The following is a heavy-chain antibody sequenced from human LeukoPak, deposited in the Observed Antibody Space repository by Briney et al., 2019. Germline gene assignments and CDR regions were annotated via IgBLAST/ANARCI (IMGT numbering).Heavy chain of an antibody. Sequence: ASVKVSCKVSGYTLTELSMHWVRQAPGKRLEWRGGFDPEDGETIYAQKFQGRVTMTEDTSTDTAYMELSSLRSEDTAVYYCATERPHYHYYGMDVWGQGTTVTVSS. J-gene: IGHJ6*02. V-gene: IGHV1-24*01. CDR1: GYTLTELS. CDR3: ATERPHYHYYGMDV. CDR2: FDPEDGET.